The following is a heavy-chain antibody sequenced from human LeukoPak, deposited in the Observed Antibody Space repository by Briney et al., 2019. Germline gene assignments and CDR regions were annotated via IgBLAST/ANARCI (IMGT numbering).Heavy chain of an antibody. Sequence: GGSLRLSCAASGFTFSSYWMHWVRQAPGKGLEWVSRINSDGSSTTYADSVKGRFTISRDNAKNTLFLQMNSLGAEDTAVYYCARGYSGSYRIDYWGRGTLVTVSS. CDR1: GFTFSSYW. CDR3: ARGYSGSYRIDY. J-gene: IGHJ4*02. V-gene: IGHV3-74*01. D-gene: IGHD1-26*01. CDR2: INSDGSST.